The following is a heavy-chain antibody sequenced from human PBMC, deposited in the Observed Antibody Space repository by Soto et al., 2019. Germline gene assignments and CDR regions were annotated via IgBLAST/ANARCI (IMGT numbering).Heavy chain of an antibody. CDR2: ISYDGSNK. CDR3: ARGYDFLSGYYYPYGMDV. D-gene: IGHD3-3*01. V-gene: IGHV3-30-3*01. CDR1: GFTFSSYA. Sequence: QVQLVESGGGVVQPGRSLRLSCAASGFTFSSYAMHWVRQAPGKGLEWVAVISYDGSNKNHADTVKGRFTISRDNSKNPLYLQMNSLRAEDTAVYYCARGYDFLSGYYYPYGMDVWGQGTTVTVSS. J-gene: IGHJ6*02.